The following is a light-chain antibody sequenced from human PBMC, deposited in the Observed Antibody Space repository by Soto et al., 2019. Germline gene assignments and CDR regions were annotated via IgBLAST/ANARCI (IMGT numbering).Light chain of an antibody. V-gene: IGKV3-20*01. CDR2: DVS. Sequence: ETVLTQSPGTLSLSPGETAIVSCRASQSLANSRLAWYRQKPGQAPRLLIYDVSRRATGIPDRFSGSGSGTDFTLSTSRLEPEDFAVYFCHQYQTSPWTFGRGTKVDI. CDR3: HQYQTSPWT. CDR1: QSLANSR. J-gene: IGKJ1*01.